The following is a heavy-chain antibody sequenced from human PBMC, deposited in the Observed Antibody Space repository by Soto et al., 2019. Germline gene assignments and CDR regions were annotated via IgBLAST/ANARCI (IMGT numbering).Heavy chain of an antibody. CDR1: GLTFTILH. CDR2: IQGRDLNT. V-gene: IGHV3-23*01. D-gene: IGHD1-1*01. J-gene: IGHJ4*01. CDR3: VTHSWNY. Sequence: EVQLLESGGGLVQPGGSLRLSCAVSGLTFTILHLSWVRPPPGKGLEWVSAIQGRDLNTYYADSVRGRFTISRDISKNTLFLQMNSLSAGDTAVYFCVTHSWNYWGHGTLVTVSS.